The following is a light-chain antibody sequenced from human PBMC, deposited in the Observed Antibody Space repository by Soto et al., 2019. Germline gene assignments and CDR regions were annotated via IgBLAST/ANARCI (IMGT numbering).Light chain of an antibody. CDR2: HVT. V-gene: IGLV2-11*01. CDR1: SSDVGGYNY. Sequence: QSALTQPRSVSGSPGQSVTISCTGTSSDVGGYNYVSWYQQHPGKAPKLMIYHVTYRPSGVSNRYSGSKSGNSASLTISGLQADDEADYYCCSLTTSHTYVFGRGTKVTVL. CDR3: CSLTTSHTYV. J-gene: IGLJ1*01.